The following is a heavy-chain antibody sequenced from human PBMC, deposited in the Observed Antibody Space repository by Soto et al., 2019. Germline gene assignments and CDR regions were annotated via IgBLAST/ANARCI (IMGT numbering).Heavy chain of an antibody. Sequence: GGSLRLSCAASGFTFSSYSMNWVRQAPGKGLEWVTCISSSSSHIYYLDSVKGRFTISRDNAKNSLYLQMNSLRVEDTAVYYCASMNVVAAENAFDIWSQGTQVTVSS. CDR1: GFTFSSYS. CDR3: ASMNVVAAENAFDI. V-gene: IGHV3-21*01. D-gene: IGHD2-21*01. J-gene: IGHJ4*02. CDR2: ISSSSSHI.